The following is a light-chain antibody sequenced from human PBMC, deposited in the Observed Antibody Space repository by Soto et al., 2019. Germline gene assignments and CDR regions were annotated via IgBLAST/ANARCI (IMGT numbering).Light chain of an antibody. Sequence: DIVMTQSPLSLPVTPGEPASISCRSSQNLLHSNGYNYLDWYLQKPGQSPQLLIYLGSNRASGVPDRFSGSGSGTDFTLKISRVEAEDVGVYYCMQALQTPLFGGGTKVEIK. V-gene: IGKV2-28*01. CDR3: MQALQTPL. CDR1: QNLLHSNGYNY. J-gene: IGKJ4*01. CDR2: LGS.